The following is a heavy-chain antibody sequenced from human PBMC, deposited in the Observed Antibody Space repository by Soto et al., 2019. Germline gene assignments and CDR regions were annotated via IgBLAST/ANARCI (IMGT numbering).Heavy chain of an antibody. J-gene: IGHJ6*02. CDR3: AGDGWSSGYSYYYYYGMDV. CDR1: GGTFSSYA. V-gene: IGHV1-69*06. CDR2: IIPIFGTA. D-gene: IGHD5-18*01. Sequence: SVKVSCKASGGTFSSYAISWVRQAPGQGLEWMGGIIPIFGTANYAQKFRGRVTITADKSTSTAHMELSSLRSEDTAVYYCAGDGWSSGYSYYYYYGMDVWGQGTTVTVSS.